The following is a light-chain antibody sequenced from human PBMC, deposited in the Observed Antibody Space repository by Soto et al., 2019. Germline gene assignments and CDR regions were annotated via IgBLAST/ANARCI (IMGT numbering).Light chain of an antibody. Sequence: DIQITQSPSYLSASVGDRVTITCQASQDINKNLIWYQQKPGKAPKLLIYDASDLETGVPSRFSGSGSGTGFTCTISSLQPEDFATYYCQQYESLPLTFGQGTRLEIK. CDR2: DAS. CDR3: QQYESLPLT. V-gene: IGKV1-33*01. CDR1: QDINKN. J-gene: IGKJ5*01.